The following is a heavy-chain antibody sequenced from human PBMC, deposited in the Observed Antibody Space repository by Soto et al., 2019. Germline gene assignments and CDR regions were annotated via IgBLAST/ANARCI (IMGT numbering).Heavy chain of an antibody. D-gene: IGHD2-15*01. V-gene: IGHV1-3*01. CDR3: ARGVAFLDY. J-gene: IGHJ4*02. Sequence: ASVKVSCKASGYTFSSYSIHWVLQAPGQGLEWMGWIHAGNGNTKYSQSFQGRVTISRDTSATTAYMELNSLRSEDTAVYYCARGVAFLDYWGQGTLVTVSS. CDR1: GYTFSSYS. CDR2: IHAGNGNT.